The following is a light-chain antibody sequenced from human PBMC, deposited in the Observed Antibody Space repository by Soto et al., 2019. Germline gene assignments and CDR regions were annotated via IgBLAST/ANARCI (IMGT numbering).Light chain of an antibody. J-gene: IGKJ1*01. CDR3: LQDHSYPWT. V-gene: IGKV1-6*01. Sequence: AIQITRCPFSMSESVADISTIICRASQGIRNDLGWFQQKPGKAPNLLIYAASSLQSGVPSRFSGSGSGTDFSLTISSLQPEDFATYYCLQDHSYPWTFGQGTKVDIK. CDR1: QGIRND. CDR2: AAS.